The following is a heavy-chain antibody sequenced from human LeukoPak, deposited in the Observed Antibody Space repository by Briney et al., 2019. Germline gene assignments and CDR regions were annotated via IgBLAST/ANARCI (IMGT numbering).Heavy chain of an antibody. CDR1: GFTFSISS. Sequence: GGSLRLSCVAPGFTFSISSVNWVRQAPGRGLEWVASIIRTGGYIYYADSVQGRFTISRDNAKNSLFLQMNSLRAEDTAAYYCARTGTTSIDYWGQGTLVTVSS. V-gene: IGHV3-21*06. CDR2: IIRTGGYI. CDR3: ARTGTTSIDY. J-gene: IGHJ4*02. D-gene: IGHD1-1*01.